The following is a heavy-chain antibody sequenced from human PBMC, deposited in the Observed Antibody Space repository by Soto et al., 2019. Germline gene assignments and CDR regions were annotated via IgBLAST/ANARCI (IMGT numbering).Heavy chain of an antibody. CDR1: GFTFSSYA. Sequence: PGGSLRLSCSASGFTFSSYAMHWVRQAPGKGLEYVSAISSNGGSTYYADSVKGRFTISRDNSKNTLYLQMSSLRAEDTAVYYCVKDPIAARTYYYYGMDVWGQGTTVPVSS. V-gene: IGHV3-64D*08. CDR3: VKDPIAARTYYYYGMDV. J-gene: IGHJ6*02. D-gene: IGHD6-6*01. CDR2: ISSNGGST.